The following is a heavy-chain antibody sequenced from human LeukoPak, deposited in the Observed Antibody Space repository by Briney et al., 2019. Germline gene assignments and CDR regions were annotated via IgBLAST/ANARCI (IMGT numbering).Heavy chain of an antibody. CDR3: ARYPMTYCSSSSCTDY. Sequence: SETLSLTCTVYACSISDNYWSWNRQSLQLLEWIGNIYYSGSTNYTPSLKSRVTISVDTSKNQFSLRLSTVTAADTAVYYCARYPMTYCSSSSCTDYWGQGTLVTVSS. D-gene: IGHD2-2*01. J-gene: IGHJ4*02. V-gene: IGHV4-59*08. CDR2: IYYSGST. CDR1: ACSISDNY.